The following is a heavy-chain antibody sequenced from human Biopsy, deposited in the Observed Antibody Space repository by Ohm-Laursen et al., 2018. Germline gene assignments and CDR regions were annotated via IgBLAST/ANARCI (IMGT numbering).Heavy chain of an antibody. J-gene: IGHJ4*02. CDR3: ARERQFRFLEGAFDY. CDR1: GGSIINNY. D-gene: IGHD3-3*01. Sequence: TLSLTCTVSGGSIINNYWSWIRQPPGKGLQVIGYISSGGRAKYNPSLKSRLTISLDTSKNQLSLRLSSVTAADSAIYYCARERQFRFLEGAFDYWGQGILVTVSS. CDR2: ISSGGRA. V-gene: IGHV4-59*01.